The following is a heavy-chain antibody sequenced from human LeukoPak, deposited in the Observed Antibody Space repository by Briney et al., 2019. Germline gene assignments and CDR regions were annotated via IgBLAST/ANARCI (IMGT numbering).Heavy chain of an antibody. V-gene: IGHV4-39*01. D-gene: IGHD2-15*01. CDR3: ARLGHCSGGSCYYYYMDV. Sequence: SETLSLTCTVSGAYISSSSYYWGWIRQPPGKGLEWIGSTYYSGSTYYSRSLKSRVTISEDTSKNQFSLKLSSVTAADTAVYYCARLGHCSGGSCYYYYMDVWGKGTTVTISS. J-gene: IGHJ6*03. CDR2: TYYSGST. CDR1: GAYISSSSYY.